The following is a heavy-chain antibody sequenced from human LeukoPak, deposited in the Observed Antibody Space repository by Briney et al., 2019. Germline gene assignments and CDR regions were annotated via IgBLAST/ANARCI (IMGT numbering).Heavy chain of an antibody. V-gene: IGHV1-8*01. CDR1: GYTFTSYD. Sequence: WASVKVSCKASGYTFTSYDINWVRQATGQGLEWMGRMNPNSGNTDYAQKFQGRVTMTRSTSINTAYMELNSLTSEDTAVYNCARSRVGARRRIDYWGQGTLVTVSS. CDR2: MNPNSGNT. CDR3: ARSRVGARRRIDY. D-gene: IGHD1-26*01. J-gene: IGHJ4*02.